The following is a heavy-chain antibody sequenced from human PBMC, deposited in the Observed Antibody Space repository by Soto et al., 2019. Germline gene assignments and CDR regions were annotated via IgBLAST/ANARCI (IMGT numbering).Heavy chain of an antibody. V-gene: IGHV3-64*01. D-gene: IGHD6-6*01. CDR1: GFTLSGYA. CDR2: ISSNGVGT. J-gene: IGHJ6*03. Sequence: EVQLAESGGGLAQPGGSLRLSCAASGFTLSGYAMDWVRQAPGKGLEYVSGISSNGVGTYYANSVQGRFTISRDNSKNTVYLHMGSLRHADMAVYYCAGRARPDFYYMDVWGKGTPVTVSS. CDR3: AGRARPDFYYMDV.